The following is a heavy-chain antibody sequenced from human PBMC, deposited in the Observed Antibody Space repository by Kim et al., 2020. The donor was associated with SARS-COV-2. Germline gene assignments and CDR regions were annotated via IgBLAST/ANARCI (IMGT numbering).Heavy chain of an antibody. J-gene: IGHJ4*02. D-gene: IGHD2-8*01. CDR3: ARDTNGYSNFDN. V-gene: IGHV4-39*02. Sequence: YYTPSLKSRVTISVDMSKNQFSLKLSSVTAADTAFYYCARDTNGYSNFDNWGQGTLVTVSS.